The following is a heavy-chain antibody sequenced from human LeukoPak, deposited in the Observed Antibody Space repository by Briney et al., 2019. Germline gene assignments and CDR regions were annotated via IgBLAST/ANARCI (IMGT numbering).Heavy chain of an antibody. D-gene: IGHD4-23*01. CDR2: IHYIGTT. J-gene: IGHJ6*03. CDR3: ARLHYGGNYGYSYYYMDV. CDR1: DDSINNHF. V-gene: IGHV4-59*08. Sequence: SETLSLTGTVSDDSINNHFWTGVGQSPGRGREWSGYIHYIGTTSDNPSLKRPITISLDTSKNQFSLKLSSVTAADTAVYYCARLHYGGNYGYSYYYMDVWGKGPTVTISS.